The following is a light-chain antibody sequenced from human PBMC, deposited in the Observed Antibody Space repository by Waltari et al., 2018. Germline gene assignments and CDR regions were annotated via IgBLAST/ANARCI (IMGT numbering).Light chain of an antibody. CDR1: SGAICCSAF. Sequence: QSALTQPASVSASPGPSITTSCTGTSGAICCSAFVSWYQHHPGRAPKVLIYDVNHRPSGISDRFSGSKSGNTASLTISGLQTEDDADYFCSSPSTNNIVVFGGGTKVTVL. J-gene: IGLJ2*01. CDR3: SSPSTNNIVV. V-gene: IGLV2-14*01. CDR2: DVN.